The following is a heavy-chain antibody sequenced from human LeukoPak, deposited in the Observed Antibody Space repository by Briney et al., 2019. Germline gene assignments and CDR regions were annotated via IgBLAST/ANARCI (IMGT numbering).Heavy chain of an antibody. D-gene: IGHD6-13*01. CDR2: ISSSSSTI. CDR3: ARVIAAAGSYYYMDV. J-gene: IGHJ6*03. CDR1: GFTFSNYA. V-gene: IGHV3-48*01. Sequence: QTGGSLRLSCAASGFTFSNYAMNWVRQAPGKGLEWVSYISSSSSTIYYADSVKGRFTISRDNAKNSLYLQMNSLRAEDTAVYYCARVIAAAGSYYYMDVWGKGTTVTVSS.